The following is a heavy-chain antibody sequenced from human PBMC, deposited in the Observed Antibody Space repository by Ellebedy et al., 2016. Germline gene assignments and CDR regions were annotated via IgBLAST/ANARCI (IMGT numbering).Heavy chain of an antibody. J-gene: IGHJ4*02. Sequence: ASVKVSCKASGYTFTSYGISWVRQAPGQGLEWMGWISAYNGNTNYAQKLQGRVTMTTDTSKSTAYMELRSLRSDDTAVYYCAKDERGEGSMIVVVHVDYWGQGTLVTVSS. CDR1: GYTFTSYG. D-gene: IGHD3-22*01. V-gene: IGHV1-18*01. CDR3: AKDERGEGSMIVVVHVDY. CDR2: ISAYNGNT.